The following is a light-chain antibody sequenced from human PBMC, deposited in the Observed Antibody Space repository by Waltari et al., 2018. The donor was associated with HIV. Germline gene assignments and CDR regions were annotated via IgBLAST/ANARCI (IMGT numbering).Light chain of an antibody. Sequence: EIVLTQSPVTLSVSPGERATLSCRARQSLSTNLAWYQQKSGQAPRLLIYDASTRASGVPDRFSGSGSVTRFTLTISGLQAEDFGIYYCHQYNNWPQTFGQGTKVEV. CDR1: QSLSTN. V-gene: IGKV3-15*01. CDR3: HQYNNWPQT. CDR2: DAS. J-gene: IGKJ1*01.